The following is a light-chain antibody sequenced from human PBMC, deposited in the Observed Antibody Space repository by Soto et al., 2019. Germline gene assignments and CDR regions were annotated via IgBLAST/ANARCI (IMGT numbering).Light chain of an antibody. CDR2: AVT. J-gene: IGLJ2*01. CDR1: SSDIGSYNL. V-gene: IGLV2-23*02. Sequence: QSALTKPASVSGSPGQSITISCTGTSSDIGSYNLVSWYQQHPGKAPKLILYAVTKRPSGVSNRFSGSKSGTTASLTISGLQAEDEADYYCCSYAGPSIPVLFGGGTKLTVL. CDR3: CSYAGPSIPVL.